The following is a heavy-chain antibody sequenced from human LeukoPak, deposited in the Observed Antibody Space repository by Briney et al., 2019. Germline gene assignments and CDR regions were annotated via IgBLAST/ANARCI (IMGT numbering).Heavy chain of an antibody. CDR2: IYPGDSDT. Sequence: GESLKISCKGSGYSFTSYWIGWVRQMPGKGLEWMGIIYPGDSDTRCSPSFQGQVTISADKSISTAYLQWSSLKASDTAMYYCYSGLEYSSGGSCYDFDYWGQGTLVTVSS. CDR1: GYSFTSYW. V-gene: IGHV5-51*01. CDR3: YSGLEYSSGGSCYDFDY. D-gene: IGHD2-15*01. J-gene: IGHJ4*02.